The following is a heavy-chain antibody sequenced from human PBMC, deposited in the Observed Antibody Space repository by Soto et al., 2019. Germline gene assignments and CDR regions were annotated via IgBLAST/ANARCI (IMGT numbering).Heavy chain of an antibody. J-gene: IGHJ5*02. D-gene: IGHD3-10*01. CDR3: GRGVDVRFGDPNWLDP. CDR2: INSDESST. Sequence: GGSLRLSCAASGFTFRSSWMHWVRQAPGKGLVWVSRINSDESSTTYADSVKGRFTISRDNAKNTLYLQMNSLRVEDTAVYYCGRGVDVRFGDPNWLDPWGQGTLVTVSS. V-gene: IGHV3-74*01. CDR1: GFTFRSSW.